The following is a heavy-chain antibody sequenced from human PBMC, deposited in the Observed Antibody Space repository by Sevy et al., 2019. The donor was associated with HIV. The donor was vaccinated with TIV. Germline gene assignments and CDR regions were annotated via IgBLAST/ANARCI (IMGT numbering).Heavy chain of an antibody. CDR2: IFSGGRT. D-gene: IGHD4-4*01. Sequence: GGSLRLSCAVSGFAVSDNCMSWVRQSPGKGLEWVSVIFSGGRTSYADSVKGRFTVSRDNSRNTLYLQMDNLRAEDTATYYCARDRVVHNDYIFVAYYYGMDVWGQVTTVTVSS. J-gene: IGHJ6*02. V-gene: IGHV3-53*01. CDR3: ARDRVVHNDYIFVAYYYGMDV. CDR1: GFAVSDNC.